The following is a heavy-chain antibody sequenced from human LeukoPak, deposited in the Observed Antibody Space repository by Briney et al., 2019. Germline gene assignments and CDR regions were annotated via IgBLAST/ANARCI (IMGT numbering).Heavy chain of an antibody. CDR2: ISAYNGNT. V-gene: IGHV1-18*01. Sequence: ASVKVSCKASGYTFTSYDINWVRQATGQGLEWMGWISAYNGNTNYAQKLQGRVTMTTDTSTSTAYMELRSLRSDDTAVYYCAVALGELLTGIYYFDYWGQGTLVTVSS. CDR1: GYTFTSYD. D-gene: IGHD3-10*01. J-gene: IGHJ4*02. CDR3: AVALGELLTGIYYFDY.